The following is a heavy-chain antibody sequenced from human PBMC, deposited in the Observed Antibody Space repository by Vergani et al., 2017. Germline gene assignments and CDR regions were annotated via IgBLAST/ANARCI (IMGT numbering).Heavy chain of an antibody. CDR2: INPNSGGT. CDR3: ARGQWLPTLSFDD. CDR1: GYTFTGYY. D-gene: IGHD6-19*01. J-gene: IGHJ4*02. V-gene: IGHV1-2*02. Sequence: QVQLVQSGAEVKKPGASVKVFCKASGYTFTGYYMHWVRQAPGQGLEWMGWINPNSGGTNYAQKFQGSVTMTRDASISTAYMELSRLRSDETAVYYCARGQWLPTLSFDDWGQGTLVTVSS.